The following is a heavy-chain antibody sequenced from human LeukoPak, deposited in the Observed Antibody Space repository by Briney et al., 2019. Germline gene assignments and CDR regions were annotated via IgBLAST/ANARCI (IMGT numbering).Heavy chain of an antibody. Sequence: SVKVSCKASGGTFSSYAISWVRQAPGQGLEWMGGIIPIFGTANYAQKFQGRVTITADESTSTAYMELSSLRSEDTAVYYCANQEFGGYCSSTSCTYGMDVWGQGTTVTVSS. J-gene: IGHJ6*02. CDR1: GGTFSSYA. CDR2: IIPIFGTA. CDR3: ANQEFGGYCSSTSCTYGMDV. D-gene: IGHD2-2*01. V-gene: IGHV1-69*13.